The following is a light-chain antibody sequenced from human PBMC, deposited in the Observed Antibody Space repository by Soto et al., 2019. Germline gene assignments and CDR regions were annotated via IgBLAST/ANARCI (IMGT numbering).Light chain of an antibody. J-gene: IGLJ1*01. V-gene: IGLV2-8*01. CDR2: EVN. CDR3: SSYAGSNTFV. Sequence: QSALTQPPSASGSPGQSVTISCTGTSSDVGGYNLVSWYQQHPDEAPKLMISEVNERPSGVPDRFSGAKSGNTASLTVSGLRTEDEAYYYCSSYAGSNTFVFGTGTKVTVL. CDR1: SSDVGGYNL.